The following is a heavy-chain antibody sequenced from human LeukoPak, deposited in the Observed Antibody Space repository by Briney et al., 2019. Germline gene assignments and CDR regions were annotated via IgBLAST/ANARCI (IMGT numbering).Heavy chain of an antibody. V-gene: IGHV4-61*02. Sequence: SETLSLTCTVSGGSISSGSYYWSWIRQPAGKGLEWIGRTYTSGSTNYNPSLKSRVTISVDTSKNQFSLKLSSVTAADTAVYYCARGNAVKDRSFDYWGQGTLVTVSS. CDR1: GGSISSGSYY. CDR3: ARGNAVKDRSFDY. D-gene: IGHD4-23*01. J-gene: IGHJ4*02. CDR2: TYTSGST.